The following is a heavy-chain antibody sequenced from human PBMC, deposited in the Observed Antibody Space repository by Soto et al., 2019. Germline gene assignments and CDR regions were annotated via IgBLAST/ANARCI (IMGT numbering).Heavy chain of an antibody. D-gene: IGHD2-8*01. Sequence: PGGSLRLSCAASGFTFSSYSMNWVRQAPGKGLEWVSSISSSSSYIYYADSVKGRFTISRDNSKTTLYLEMNSLGGEDTAVYYCARRTNGYFGYWGQGALVTVSS. V-gene: IGHV3-21*04. J-gene: IGHJ4*02. CDR2: ISSSSSYI. CDR1: GFTFSSYS. CDR3: ARRTNGYFGY.